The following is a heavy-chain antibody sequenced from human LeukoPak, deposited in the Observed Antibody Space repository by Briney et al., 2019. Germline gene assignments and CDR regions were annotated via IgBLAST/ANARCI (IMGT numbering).Heavy chain of an antibody. CDR3: ARKDSGTYDYYGMDV. Sequence: PSETLSLTCTVSGGSISTYYWSWIRQPPGKGLEWIGYIYDSGSANYNPSLKSRVTISLGTSKNQFSLTLSSVTAADTAVYYCARKDSGTYDYYGMDVWGQGTTVTVSS. CDR1: GGSISTYY. V-gene: IGHV4-59*01. J-gene: IGHJ6*02. D-gene: IGHD1-26*01. CDR2: IYDSGSA.